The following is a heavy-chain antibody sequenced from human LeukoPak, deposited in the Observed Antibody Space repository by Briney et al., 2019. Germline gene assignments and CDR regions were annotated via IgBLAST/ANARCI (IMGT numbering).Heavy chain of an antibody. Sequence: GASVKVSCKASGYTFTGYYMHWARQAPGQGLEWMGWINPNSGGTNYAQKFQGRVTMTRDTSISTAYMELSRLRSDDTAVYYCARDETVGRWLPPQGWFDPWGQGTLVTVSS. CDR1: GYTFTGYY. J-gene: IGHJ5*02. D-gene: IGHD4-23*01. CDR3: ARDETVGRWLPPQGWFDP. V-gene: IGHV1-2*02. CDR2: INPNSGGT.